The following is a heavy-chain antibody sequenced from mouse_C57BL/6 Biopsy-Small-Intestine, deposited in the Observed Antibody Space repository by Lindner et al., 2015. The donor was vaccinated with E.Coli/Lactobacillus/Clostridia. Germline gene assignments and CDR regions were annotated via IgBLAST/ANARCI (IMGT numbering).Heavy chain of an antibody. D-gene: IGHD1-1*01. CDR1: GFTFSDYG. V-gene: IGHV5-17*01. J-gene: IGHJ4*01. CDR3: ARRDYVGAMDY. CDR2: ISSGSSTI. Sequence: VQLQESGGGLVKPGGSLKLSCAASGFTFSDYGMHWVRQAPEKGLEWVAYISSGSSTIYYADTVKGRFTISRDNAKNTLFLQMTSLRSEGTAMYYCARRDYVGAMDYWGQGTSVTVSS.